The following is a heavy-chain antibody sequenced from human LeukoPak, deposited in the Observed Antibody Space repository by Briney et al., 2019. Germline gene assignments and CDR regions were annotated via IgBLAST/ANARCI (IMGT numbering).Heavy chain of an antibody. V-gene: IGHV4-34*01. CDR3: ARNPFSDRSGSPTLNWFDP. J-gene: IGHJ5*02. CDR2: IDHSGST. Sequence: SETLSLTCAVYGGSFSGYYWSWIRQPPGKGLEWIGEIDHSGSTNYNPSLKSRVTISVDTSKNQFSLKLSSVTAADTAVYYCARNPFSDRSGSPTLNWFDPWGQGTLVTVSS. D-gene: IGHD3-10*01. CDR1: GGSFSGYY.